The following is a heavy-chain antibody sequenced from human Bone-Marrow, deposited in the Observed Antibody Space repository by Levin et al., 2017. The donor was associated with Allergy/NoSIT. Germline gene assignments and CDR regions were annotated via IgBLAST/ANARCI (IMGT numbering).Heavy chain of an antibody. Sequence: PGGSLRLSCAASGFTFRSYGMHWVRQAPGKGLEWMAGISFDGSNEYYADSVKGRFTVSRDNSNDTVYLQMNSLRVEDTAVFYCAKQYSYVSFDYWGQGTLVTVSS. CDR3: AKQYSYVSFDY. D-gene: IGHD5-18*01. J-gene: IGHJ4*02. CDR2: ISFDGSNE. V-gene: IGHV3-30*18. CDR1: GFTFRSYG.